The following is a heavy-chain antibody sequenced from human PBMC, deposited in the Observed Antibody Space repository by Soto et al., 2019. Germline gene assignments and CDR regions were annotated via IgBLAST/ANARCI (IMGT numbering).Heavy chain of an antibody. Sequence: PGESLKISCKGSGYSFTSYWIGWVRQMPGKGLEWMGIIYPGDSDTRYSPSFQGQVTISADKSISTAYLQWSSLKASDTAMYYCARSDMTTVTIGWFDPWGQGTLVTVSS. D-gene: IGHD4-17*01. CDR1: GYSFTSYW. CDR2: IYPGDSDT. CDR3: ARSDMTTVTIGWFDP. V-gene: IGHV5-51*01. J-gene: IGHJ5*02.